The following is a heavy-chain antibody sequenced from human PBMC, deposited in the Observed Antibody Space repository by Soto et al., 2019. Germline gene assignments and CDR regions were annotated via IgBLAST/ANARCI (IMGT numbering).Heavy chain of an antibody. CDR1: GGSISGYY. Sequence: SETLSLTCTVSGGSISGYYWSWIRQPPGKGLEWIGYIYYSGSTNYNPSLKSRVTISVDTSKNQFSLKLSSVTAADTAVYYCARVAAPYNWFDPWGQGTLVTVSS. J-gene: IGHJ5*02. D-gene: IGHD6-13*01. CDR2: IYYSGST. V-gene: IGHV4-59*01. CDR3: ARVAAPYNWFDP.